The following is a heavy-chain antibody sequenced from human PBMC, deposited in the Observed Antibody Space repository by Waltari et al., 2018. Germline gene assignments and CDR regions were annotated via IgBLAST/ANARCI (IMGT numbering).Heavy chain of an antibody. J-gene: IGHJ6*02. D-gene: IGHD4-4*01. V-gene: IGHV3-21*01. Sequence: EVQLVESGGGLVKPGGSLRLSCAASGFTFSSYSMNCVRQAPGKGLEWVSSISSSSSYIYYADSVKGRFTISRDNAKNSLYLQMNSLRAEDTAVYYCASFYSNYGDYYYGMDVWGQGTTVTVSS. CDR3: ASFYSNYGDYYYGMDV. CDR1: GFTFSSYS. CDR2: ISSSSSYI.